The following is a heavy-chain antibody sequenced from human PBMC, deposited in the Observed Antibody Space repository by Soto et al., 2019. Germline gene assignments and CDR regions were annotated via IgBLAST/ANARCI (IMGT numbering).Heavy chain of an antibody. Sequence: ASVKFSCKASGYSFITSYHMHWVRQAPGQGLEWMGIINPTGSMTSYSQKFQGRLTMTRDTSTATDYMELSNLTSEDTALYFCARDTGYDHDAFDIWGQGTMVTVSS. D-gene: IGHD5-12*01. CDR2: INPTGSMT. CDR1: GYSFITSYH. CDR3: ARDTGYDHDAFDI. V-gene: IGHV1-46*01. J-gene: IGHJ3*02.